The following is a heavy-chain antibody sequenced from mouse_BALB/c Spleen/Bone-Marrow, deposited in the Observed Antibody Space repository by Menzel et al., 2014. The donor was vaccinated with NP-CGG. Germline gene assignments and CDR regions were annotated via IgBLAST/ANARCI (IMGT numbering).Heavy chain of an antibody. V-gene: IGHV1S137*01. D-gene: IGHD2-4*01. CDR3: ARGYDYGFAY. J-gene: IGHJ3*01. CDR2: ISTYYGDA. Sequence: QVQLQQSGAELVRPGVSVKISCKGSGYTFTDYAMHWVKQSHAKSLEWIGVISTYYGDASYNQKFKGKATMTVDKSSSTAYMELARLTSEDSAIYYCARGYDYGFAYWGHGTLVTVSA. CDR1: GYTFTDYA.